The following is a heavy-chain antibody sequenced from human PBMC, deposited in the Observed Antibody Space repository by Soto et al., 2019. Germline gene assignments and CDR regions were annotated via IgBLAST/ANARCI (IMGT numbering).Heavy chain of an antibody. V-gene: IGHV3-30*18. CDR1: GFTFSSYV. CDR2: ISYDESNK. J-gene: IGHJ6*02. CDR3: AKSFGVRGVLLYYYYGMDV. D-gene: IGHD3-10*01. Sequence: GGSLRLSCAASGFTFSSYVLHWVRQAPGTGLEWVAVISYDESNKYYAESVKGRFTLSRDNSKNTLYLQMNSLRAEDTAVYYCAKSFGVRGVLLYYYYGMDVWGQG.